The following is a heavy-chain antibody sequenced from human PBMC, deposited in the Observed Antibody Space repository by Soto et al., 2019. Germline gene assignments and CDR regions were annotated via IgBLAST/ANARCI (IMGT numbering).Heavy chain of an antibody. CDR1: GGSISSSSYY. J-gene: IGHJ6*02. CDR2: IYYSGST. CDR3: ARNGDYYYYGMDV. V-gene: IGHV4-39*01. Sequence: TSETLSLTCTVSGGSISSSSYYWGWIRQPPGKGLEWIGSIYYSGSTYYNPSLKSRVTISVDTSKNQFSLKLSSVTAADTAVYYCARNGDYYYYGMDVWGQGTTVTVSS.